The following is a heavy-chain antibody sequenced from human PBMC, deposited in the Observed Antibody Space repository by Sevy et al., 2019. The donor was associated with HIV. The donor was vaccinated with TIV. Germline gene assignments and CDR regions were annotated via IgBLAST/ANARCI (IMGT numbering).Heavy chain of an antibody. J-gene: IGHJ6*02. CDR3: AKDLNYGDSGAERDYYYYGMDV. D-gene: IGHD4-17*01. V-gene: IGHV3-30*18. Sequence: GGSLRLSCAASGFTFSSYGMHWVRQAPGKGLEWVAVISYDGSNKYYVDSVKGRFTISRDNSKNTLYLQMNSLRAEDTAVYYCAKDLNYGDSGAERDYYYYGMDVWGQGTTVTVSS. CDR1: GFTFSSYG. CDR2: ISYDGSNK.